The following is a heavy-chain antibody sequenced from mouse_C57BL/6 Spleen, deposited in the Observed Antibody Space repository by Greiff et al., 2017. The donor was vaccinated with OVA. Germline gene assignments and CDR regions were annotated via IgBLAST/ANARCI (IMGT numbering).Heavy chain of an antibody. J-gene: IGHJ1*03. D-gene: IGHD1-1*01. CDR2: IRNKANGYTT. CDR1: GFTFTDYY. Sequence: EVKLVESGGGLVQPGGSLSLSCAASGFTFTDYYMSWVRQPPGKALEWLGFIRNKANGYTTEYSASVKGRFTISRDDSQSILYLQMNALRAEDSATYYCARSVMTTAGYFDVWGTGTTVTVSA. V-gene: IGHV7-3*01. CDR3: ARSVMTTAGYFDV.